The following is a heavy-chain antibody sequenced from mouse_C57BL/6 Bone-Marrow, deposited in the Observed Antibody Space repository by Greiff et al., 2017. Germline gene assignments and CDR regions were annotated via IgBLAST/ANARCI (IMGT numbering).Heavy chain of an antibody. V-gene: IGHV14-4*01. D-gene: IGHD1-1*01. CDR2: IDPENGDT. CDR1: GFNIKDDY. CDR3: TGRQAWFAY. J-gene: IGHJ3*01. Sequence: EVQLQQSGAELVRPGASVKLSCTASGFNIKDDYMHWVKQRPEQGLEWIGWIDPENGDTEYASKFQGKATITADTSSNTAYLQLSSLTSEDTAAYYCTGRQAWFAYWGQGTRVTVSA.